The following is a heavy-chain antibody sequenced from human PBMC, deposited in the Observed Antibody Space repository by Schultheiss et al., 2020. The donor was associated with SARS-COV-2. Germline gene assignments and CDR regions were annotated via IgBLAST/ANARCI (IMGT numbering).Heavy chain of an antibody. CDR2: IYYTGNT. Sequence: SETLSLTCTVSGGSISSYYWSWIRQPPGKGLEWIGYIYYTGNTNYNPSLKSRVTISVDTSKNQFSLRLNSVTAADTAVYYCARGIDFWTGYPENWFDPWGQGTLVTVSS. D-gene: IGHD3/OR15-3a*01. CDR3: ARGIDFWTGYPENWFDP. CDR1: GGSISSYY. V-gene: IGHV4-59*08. J-gene: IGHJ5*02.